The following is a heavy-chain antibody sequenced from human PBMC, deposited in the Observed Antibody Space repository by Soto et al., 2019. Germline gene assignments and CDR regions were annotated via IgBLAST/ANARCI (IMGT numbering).Heavy chain of an antibody. Sequence: EVQLLESGGGLVRPGGSLRLSCAASGFIFTNYAMNWVRQAPGKGLEWVSVIGGRGNSAYYADSVQGRFTISRDNSKNTLSLQMSSLTADDTAIYYCVREGRGSFDFWGRGTMVTVSS. CDR3: VREGRGSFDF. CDR2: IGGRGNSA. J-gene: IGHJ3*01. D-gene: IGHD5-12*01. CDR1: GFIFTNYA. V-gene: IGHV3-23*01.